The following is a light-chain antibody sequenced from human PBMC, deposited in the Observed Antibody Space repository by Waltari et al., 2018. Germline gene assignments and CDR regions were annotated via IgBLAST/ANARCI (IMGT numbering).Light chain of an antibody. Sequence: DIHMTQSPSSLSASVGDGVTITCRASESISSYLNWYQQKPGIAPKLLIYAASSLRSGVPSRFSGSGSGTDFTLTIRSLQPADFATYYCQQSYTTPLTFGPGTKVDI. CDR2: AAS. CDR1: ESISSY. CDR3: QQSYTTPLT. V-gene: IGKV1-39*01. J-gene: IGKJ3*01.